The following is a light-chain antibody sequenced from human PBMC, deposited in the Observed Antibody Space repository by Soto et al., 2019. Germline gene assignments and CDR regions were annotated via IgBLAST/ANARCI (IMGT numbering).Light chain of an antibody. CDR1: QSVSSSY. CDR3: QQYGSSPWT. J-gene: IGKJ1*01. Sequence: IVLTRCPGTLYLSPGERATLSCRASQSVSSSYLAWYQQKPGQAPRPLIYGASSRAIGIPDRFSGSGSGTDFTLTISRLEPEDFAVYYCQQYGSSPWTFGQGLKVDI. CDR2: GAS. V-gene: IGKV3-20*01.